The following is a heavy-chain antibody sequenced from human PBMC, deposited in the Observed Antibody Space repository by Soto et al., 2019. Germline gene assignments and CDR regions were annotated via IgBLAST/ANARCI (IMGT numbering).Heavy chain of an antibody. CDR1: GVTCSSES. V-gene: IGHV1-69*02. CDR3: ARSPSRYTYGYYFDN. J-gene: IGHJ4*02. Sequence: SVKIACKASGVTCSSESYSWLRQAPGQGLELMGRNIPIVGMTDYAQKFQGRVSIIADKSTRTVYMELSSLRSEDTAVYYCARSPSRYTYGYYFDNWGQGTPVTVSS. D-gene: IGHD5-18*01. CDR2: NIPIVGMT.